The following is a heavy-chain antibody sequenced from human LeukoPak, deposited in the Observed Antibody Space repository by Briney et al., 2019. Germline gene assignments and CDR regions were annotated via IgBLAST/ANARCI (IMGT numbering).Heavy chain of an antibody. D-gene: IGHD1-26*01. CDR1: GLSFSSFV. V-gene: IGHV3-33*03. Sequence: PGKPLTLFCKASGLSFSSFVVHWVRQAPGKGLEWGAVIWGDGSNKYYGYSVRGLFTISKDKSNNPLFLQAGNPGVEDSGLYYCVKGEGKYYYHYMDVWGKGTSVTVS. J-gene: IGHJ6*03. CDR3: VKGEGKYYYHYMDV. CDR2: IWGDGSNK.